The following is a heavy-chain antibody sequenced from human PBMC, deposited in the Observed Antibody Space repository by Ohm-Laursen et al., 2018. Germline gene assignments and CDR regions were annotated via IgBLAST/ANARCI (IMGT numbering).Heavy chain of an antibody. CDR3: AKDAYNRNYYFDY. CDR1: GFTFTSYA. CDR2: ISGSGGTT. D-gene: IGHD1-1*01. Sequence: SLRLSCAASGFTFTSYAMSWVRQAPGKGLEWVSSISGSGGTTYYADSVKGRFTISRDNSKNTLYLQVNSLRAEDTAVYYCAKDAYNRNYYFDYWGQGTLVTVSS. J-gene: IGHJ4*02. V-gene: IGHV3-23*01.